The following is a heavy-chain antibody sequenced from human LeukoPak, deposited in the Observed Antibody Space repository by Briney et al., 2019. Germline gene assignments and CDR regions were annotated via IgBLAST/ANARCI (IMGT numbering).Heavy chain of an antibody. CDR2: IIPIFGTA. Sequence: APVKVSCKASGGTFSSYAISWVRQAPGQGLEWMGGIIPIFGTANYAQKFQGRVTITTDESTSTAYMELSSLRSGDTAVYYCARETPCGGDCYSPHWGQGTLVTVSS. CDR3: ARETPCGGDCYSPH. CDR1: GGTFSSYA. V-gene: IGHV1-69*05. J-gene: IGHJ4*02. D-gene: IGHD2-21*02.